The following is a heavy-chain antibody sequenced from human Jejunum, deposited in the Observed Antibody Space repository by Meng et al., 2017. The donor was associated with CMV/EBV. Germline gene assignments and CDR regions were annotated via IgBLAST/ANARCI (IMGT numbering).Heavy chain of an antibody. J-gene: IGHJ4*02. CDR1: GLTLSNYW. D-gene: IGHD2/OR15-2a*01. CDR3: ARGIGES. Sequence: SWAASGLTLSNYWMQWVRQAPGKGLVWVSRINSDGSSTTYADSVKGRLTISRDNAKNTLYLQMNSLRAEDTAVYYCARGIGESWGQGALVTVSS. V-gene: IGHV3-74*01. CDR2: INSDGSST.